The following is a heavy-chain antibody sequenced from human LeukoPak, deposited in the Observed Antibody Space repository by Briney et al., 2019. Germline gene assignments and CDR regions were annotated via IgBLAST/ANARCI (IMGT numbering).Heavy chain of an antibody. CDR2: IYYSGTT. D-gene: IGHD6-13*01. J-gene: IGHJ5*02. Sequence: QSSETLSLTCTVSGGSISRYYWSWIRQPPGKGLEWMGFIYYSGTTYYNPSLKSRVFISLNTSQNQVSLQLSSVTAADTAVYYCARATGGAAAADFDPWGQGTLVTVSS. CDR3: ARATGGAAAADFDP. CDR1: GGSISRYY. V-gene: IGHV4-59*06.